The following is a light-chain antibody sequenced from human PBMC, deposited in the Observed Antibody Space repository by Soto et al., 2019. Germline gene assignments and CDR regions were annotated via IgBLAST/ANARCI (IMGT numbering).Light chain of an antibody. J-gene: IGLJ1*01. Sequence: QSVLTQPPSVSAAPGHEVTISCSGSSSNIGTYYVSWYQQLPGTAPKLLIYDNNKRPSGIPDRFSGSKSGASATLGIAGLQAGDEADYYCGTWDSSLRVYVFGNGTKVTVL. V-gene: IGLV1-51*01. CDR1: SSNIGTYY. CDR3: GTWDSSLRVYV. CDR2: DNN.